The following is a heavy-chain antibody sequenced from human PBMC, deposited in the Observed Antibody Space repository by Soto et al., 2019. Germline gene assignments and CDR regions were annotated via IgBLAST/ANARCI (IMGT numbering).Heavy chain of an antibody. CDR2: ISSSGSTI. CDR1: GFTFSDYY. V-gene: IGHV3-11*01. Sequence: QVQLVESGGGLVKPGGSLRLSCAASGFTFSDYYMSWIRQAPGKGLEWVSYISSSGSTIYYADSVKGPFTISRDNAKNSLSRQMNSLRAEDTAVYYCARRKANGDYGEDRAFDIWGQGTMVTVSS. J-gene: IGHJ3*02. CDR3: ARRKANGDYGEDRAFDI. D-gene: IGHD4-17*01.